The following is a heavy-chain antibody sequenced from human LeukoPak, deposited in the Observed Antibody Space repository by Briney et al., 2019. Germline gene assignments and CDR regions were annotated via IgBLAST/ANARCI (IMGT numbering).Heavy chain of an antibody. J-gene: IGHJ6*03. V-gene: IGHV4-39*01. CDR1: GGSISSSSYY. CDR2: IYYSGST. CDR3: ARGSGAAAGPYYYYYYYMDV. Sequence: SETLSLTCTVSGGSISSSSYYWGWIRQPPGKGLEWIGSIYYSGSTYYNPSLKSRVTISVDTSKNQFSLKLSSVTAADTAVYYCARGSGAAAGPYYYYYYYMDVWGKGTTVTVSS. D-gene: IGHD6-13*01.